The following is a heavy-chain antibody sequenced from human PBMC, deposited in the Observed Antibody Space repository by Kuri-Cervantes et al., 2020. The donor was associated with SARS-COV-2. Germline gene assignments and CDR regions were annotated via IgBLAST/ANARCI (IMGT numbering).Heavy chain of an antibody. CDR1: GGSFSGYY. V-gene: IGHV4-34*01. D-gene: IGHD1-1*01. Sequence: ESLKISCAVYGGSFSGYYWSWIRQPPGKGLEWIGEINHSGSTNYNPSLKSRVTISVDTSKNQFSLKLSSVTAADTAVYYCAREAQDSDNNFYAMDVWGQGTTVTVSS. J-gene: IGHJ6*02. CDR2: INHSGST. CDR3: AREAQDSDNNFYAMDV.